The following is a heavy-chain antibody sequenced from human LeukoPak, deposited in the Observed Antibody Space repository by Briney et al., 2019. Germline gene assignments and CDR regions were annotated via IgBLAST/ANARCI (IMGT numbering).Heavy chain of an antibody. CDR1: GGSFSGYY. V-gene: IGHV4-34*01. D-gene: IGHD5-18*01. Sequence: SETLSLTCAVYGGSFSGYYWSWIRQPPGKGLEWIGEINHSGSTNYNPSLKSRVTISVDTSKNQFSLKLSSVTAADTAVYYCARRSAMVPKLWFDPWGQGTLVTVSS. CDR2: INHSGST. CDR3: ARRSAMVPKLWFDP. J-gene: IGHJ5*02.